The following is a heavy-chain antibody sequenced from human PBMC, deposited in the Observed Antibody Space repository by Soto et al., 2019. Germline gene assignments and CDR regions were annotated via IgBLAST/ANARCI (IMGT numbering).Heavy chain of an antibody. CDR3: AKSQSPGTGDAFYI. CDR1: GFTFNSYA. D-gene: IGHD1-1*01. Sequence: EVQLLESGGGLVQPGGSLRLSCAASGFTFNSYAMTWVRQGPGKGLEWVSGISVNGGSTHYAGSVKGRFTISRDNSKNTLALQMNSLRAGDTAVYYFAKSQSPGTGDAFYIGGQGTMVTVS. J-gene: IGHJ3*02. V-gene: IGHV3-23*01. CDR2: ISVNGGST.